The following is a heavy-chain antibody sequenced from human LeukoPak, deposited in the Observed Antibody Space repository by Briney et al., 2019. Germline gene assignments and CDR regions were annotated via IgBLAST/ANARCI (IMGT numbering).Heavy chain of an antibody. J-gene: IGHJ4*02. CDR2: ISDTGRRT. Sequence: PGGSLRLSCAASGFTSIDYAMTWVRQAAGKGLEWVSSISDTGRRTYYTDSVKGRFTISRDDSKKAVCLEMSTLRVEDTAIYFCGRHDTFIPFWGQGTLVTVSS. CDR3: GRHDTFIPF. D-gene: IGHD2/OR15-2a*01. V-gene: IGHV3-23*01. CDR1: GFTSIDYA.